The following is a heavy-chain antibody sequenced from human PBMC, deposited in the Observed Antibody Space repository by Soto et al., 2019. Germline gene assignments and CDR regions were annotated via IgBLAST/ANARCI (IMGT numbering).Heavy chain of an antibody. CDR2: ITSSGTTV. V-gene: IGHV3-48*02. Sequence: EVHLVESGGGLVQPGGSLRLSCAASGFTFSSYSLNWVRQAPGKGLELVSYITSSGTTVYYADSVRGRFTISRDNAENSLYLQMNSLRDDDTAVYYCARGSSNWAHYFDFWGQGTLVTVSS. D-gene: IGHD6-13*01. CDR1: GFTFSSYS. J-gene: IGHJ4*02. CDR3: ARGSSNWAHYFDF.